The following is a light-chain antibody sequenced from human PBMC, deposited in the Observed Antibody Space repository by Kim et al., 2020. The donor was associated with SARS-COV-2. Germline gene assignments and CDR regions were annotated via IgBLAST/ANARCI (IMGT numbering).Light chain of an antibody. Sequence: SYELTQPPSVSVSPGQTASITCSGDKLGDKYACWYQQTPGQSPVLVIYQDSKRPSGIPERFSGSNSGNTATLTISGTQAMDEADYYCQAWDSSTAGVFGT. V-gene: IGLV3-1*01. CDR2: QDS. J-gene: IGLJ1*01. CDR1: KLGDKY. CDR3: QAWDSSTAGV.